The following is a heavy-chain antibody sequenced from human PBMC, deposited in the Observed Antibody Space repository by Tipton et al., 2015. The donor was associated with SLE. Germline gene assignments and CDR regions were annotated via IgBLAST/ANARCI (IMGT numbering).Heavy chain of an antibody. V-gene: IGHV3-7*01. Sequence: SLRLSCAASGFTFSSYWMSWVRQAPGKGLEWVANIKQDGSEKYYVDSVKGRFTISRDNAKNSLYLQMNSLRAEDTAVFYCARGSDFWSGYFDYWGQGTLVTVSP. CDR3: ARGSDFWSGYFDY. CDR1: GFTFSSYW. CDR2: IKQDGSEK. J-gene: IGHJ4*02. D-gene: IGHD3-3*01.